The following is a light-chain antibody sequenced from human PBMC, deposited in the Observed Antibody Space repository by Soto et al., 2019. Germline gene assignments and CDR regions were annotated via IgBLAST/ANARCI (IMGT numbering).Light chain of an antibody. Sequence: DIVMTQSPDSLPVSLGERATINCKSSQSVLYSSNNKNYLAWYQQKPGQPPKLLIYWASIRASGVPDRFSGSGSGTDFTLTISSLQAVDVAVYYCQHYYTTPRTFGQGTRLEIK. CDR2: WAS. V-gene: IGKV4-1*01. CDR1: QSVLYSSNNKNY. J-gene: IGKJ2*02. CDR3: QHYYTTPRT.